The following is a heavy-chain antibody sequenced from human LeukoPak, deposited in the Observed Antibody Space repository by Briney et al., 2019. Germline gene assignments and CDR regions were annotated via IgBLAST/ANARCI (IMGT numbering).Heavy chain of an antibody. CDR3: ARGPYHYYMDV. CDR2: IKQDGSEK. CDR1: GFTFSSYW. V-gene: IGHV3-7*01. J-gene: IGHJ6*03. Sequence: GGSLRLSCAASGFTFSSYWMNWVRQAPGKGLEWVANIKQDGSEKNYVDSVKGRFTISRDNAKSSLYLQMNSLRAEDTTVYYCARGPYHYYMDVWGKGTTVTVSS.